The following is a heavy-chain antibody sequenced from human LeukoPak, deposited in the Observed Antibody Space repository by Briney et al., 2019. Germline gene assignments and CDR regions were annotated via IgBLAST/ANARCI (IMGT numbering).Heavy chain of an antibody. Sequence: GESRKISYKGYGYSFSEYWIAWVRQLPGKGLEWMGMFYPGDSDPRYSPSLPRQATISVDTPIGTAYLQRNSLKASDSAMYFCMRHIGDHDSLRDYGPSEWGQGTLITVSS. CDR3: MRHIGDHDSLRDYGPSE. V-gene: IGHV5-51*01. D-gene: IGHD4/OR15-4a*01. CDR2: FYPGDSDP. J-gene: IGHJ4*02. CDR1: GYSFSEYW.